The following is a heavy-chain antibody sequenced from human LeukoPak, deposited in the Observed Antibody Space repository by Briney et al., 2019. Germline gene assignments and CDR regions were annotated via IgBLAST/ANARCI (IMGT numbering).Heavy chain of an antibody. J-gene: IGHJ6*04. CDR3: ARASTTVTPYYCYGMDV. V-gene: IGHV3-11*06. D-gene: IGHD4-17*01. CDR1: GFTFSDYY. CDR2: ISSSSSYT. Sequence: GGSLRLSCAASGFTFSDYYMSWIRQAPGKGREGVSYISSSSSYTYYEDSVKGRFTISRDNAKNSLYLQMNSLRAEDTAVYYCARASTTVTPYYCYGMDVWGKGTTVTVSS.